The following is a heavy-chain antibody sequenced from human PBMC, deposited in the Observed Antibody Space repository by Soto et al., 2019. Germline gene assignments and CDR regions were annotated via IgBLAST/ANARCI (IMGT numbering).Heavy chain of an antibody. V-gene: IGHV1-2*04. CDR1: GYTFTGYY. CDR3: ARSGLIAAAGTVPEGDAYYYYYGMDV. CDR2: INPNSGGT. Sequence: QVPLVQSGAEVKKPGASVKVSCKASGYTFTGYYMHWVRQAPGQGLEWMGWINPNSGGTNYAQKFQGWVTMTRDTSISTAYMELSRLRSDDTAVYYCARSGLIAAAGTVPEGDAYYYYYGMDVWGQGTTVTVSS. D-gene: IGHD6-13*01. J-gene: IGHJ6*02.